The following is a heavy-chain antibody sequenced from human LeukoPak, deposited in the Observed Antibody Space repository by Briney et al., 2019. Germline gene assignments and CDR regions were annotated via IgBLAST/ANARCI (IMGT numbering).Heavy chain of an antibody. CDR1: GGSFSGYY. V-gene: IGHV4-34*01. CDR2: INHSGST. Sequence: SETLSLTCAVYGGSFSGYYWSWIRQPPGKGLEWIGEINHSGSTNYNPSLKSRVTISVDTSKNQFSLKLSSVTAADTAVYYCARERALYGTTAPIDYWGQGTLVTVSS. J-gene: IGHJ4*02. D-gene: IGHD2-2*01. CDR3: ARERALYGTTAPIDY.